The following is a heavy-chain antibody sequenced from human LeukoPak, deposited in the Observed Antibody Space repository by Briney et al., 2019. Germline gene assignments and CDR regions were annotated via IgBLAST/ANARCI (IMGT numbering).Heavy chain of an antibody. CDR2: ISSSSSYI. D-gene: IGHD3-10*02. Sequence: GGSLRLSCAASGFTFSSYSMNWVRQAPGRGLEWVSSISSSSSYIYYADSVKGRFTISRDNAKNSLYLQMNSLRAEDTAVYYCAREAMCGTDYWGQGTLVTVSS. V-gene: IGHV3-21*01. CDR1: GFTFSSYS. CDR3: AREAMCGTDY. J-gene: IGHJ4*02.